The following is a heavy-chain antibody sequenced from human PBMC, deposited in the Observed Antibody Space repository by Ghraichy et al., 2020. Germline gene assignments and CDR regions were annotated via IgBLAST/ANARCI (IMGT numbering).Heavy chain of an antibody. CDR1: GYTFTSYG. Sequence: ASVKVSCKASGYTFTSYGISWVRQAPGQGLEWMGWISAYNGNTNYAQKLQGRVTMTTDTSTSTAYMELRSLRSDDTAVYYCARVKGGSYDEGYFDYWGQGTLVTVSS. CDR3: ARVKGGSYDEGYFDY. D-gene: IGHD1-26*01. J-gene: IGHJ4*02. CDR2: ISAYNGNT. V-gene: IGHV1-18*01.